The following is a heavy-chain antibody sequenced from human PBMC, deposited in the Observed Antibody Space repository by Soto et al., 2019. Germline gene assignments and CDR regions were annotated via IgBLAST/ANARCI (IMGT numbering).Heavy chain of an antibody. CDR3: RGEYYYGMDV. V-gene: IGHV3-15*01. CDR1: GFTFSNAW. J-gene: IGHJ6*02. Sequence: GGSLRLSCADSGFTFSNAWMSWVRQAPGKGLEWVGRIKSKTDGGTTDYAAPVKGRFTISRDDSKNTLYLQMNSLKTEDTAVYYCRGEYYYGMDVWGQGTTVTVSS. D-gene: IGHD3-10*01. CDR2: IKSKTDGGTT.